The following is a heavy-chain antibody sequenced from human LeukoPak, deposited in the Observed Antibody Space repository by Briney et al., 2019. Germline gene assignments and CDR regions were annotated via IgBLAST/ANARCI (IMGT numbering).Heavy chain of an antibody. V-gene: IGHV1-69*13. J-gene: IGHJ4*02. Sequence: WASVKVSCEASGGTFSSYAISWVRQAPGQGLEWMGGIIPIFGTANYAQKFQGRVTITADESTSTAYMELSSLRSGDTAVYYCARVPYSSGWYDGSDYWGQGTLVTVSS. CDR2: IIPIFGTA. CDR3: ARVPYSSGWYDGSDY. CDR1: GGTFSSYA. D-gene: IGHD6-19*01.